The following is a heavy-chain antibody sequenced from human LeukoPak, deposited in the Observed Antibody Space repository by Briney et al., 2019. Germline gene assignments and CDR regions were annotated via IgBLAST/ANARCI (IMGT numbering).Heavy chain of an antibody. J-gene: IGHJ4*02. V-gene: IGHV3-21*01. CDR3: ARAGVDSSGYYYQGFDY. Sequence: PGGSLRLSCAASGFTFTTYSMNWVRQAPGKGLEWVSFVSSTSRFISYADSVKGRFTISRDNAKNSLYLQVNSLTAEDAAVYYCARAGVDSSGYYYQGFDYWGQGTQVTVSS. CDR1: GFTFTTYS. CDR2: VSSTSRFI. D-gene: IGHD3-3*01.